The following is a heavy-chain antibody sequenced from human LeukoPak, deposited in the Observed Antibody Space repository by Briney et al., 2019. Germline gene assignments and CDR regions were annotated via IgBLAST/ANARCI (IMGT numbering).Heavy chain of an antibody. CDR2: ISYDGSNK. D-gene: IGHD3-22*01. CDR1: ACTFSSYG. V-gene: IGHV3-30*18. J-gene: IGHJ4*02. CDR3: AKDMRNYYDSSGLTDY. Sequence: GGSLRLSCAASACTFSSYGMHCVRQAPGKGLEWGAVISYDGSNKYYADSVKGRFTISRDNSKNTLYLQMNSLRAEDTAVYYCAKDMRNYYDSSGLTDYWGQGSLVTVSS.